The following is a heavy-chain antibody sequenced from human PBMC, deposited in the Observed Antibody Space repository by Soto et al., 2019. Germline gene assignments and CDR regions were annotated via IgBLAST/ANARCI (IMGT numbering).Heavy chain of an antibody. J-gene: IGHJ4*02. CDR3: AGDRGYRSNWYGDFDY. CDR2: ISYDGSNK. Sequence: QVQLVESGGGVVQPGRSLRLSCAASGFIFSSYAMHWVRQAPGKGLEWVAVISYDGSNKYYADSLKGRFTISRDNSKNTLYLQMNSLRAEDTGVYYCAGDRGYRSNWYGDFDYWGQGTLVTVSS. D-gene: IGHD6-13*01. CDR1: GFIFSSYA. V-gene: IGHV3-30*03.